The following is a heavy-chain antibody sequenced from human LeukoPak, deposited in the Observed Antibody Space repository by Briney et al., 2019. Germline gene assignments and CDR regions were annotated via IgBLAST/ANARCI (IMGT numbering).Heavy chain of an antibody. CDR1: GYTLTELS. Sequence: GASVKVSCKVSGYTLTELSMHWVRQAPGKGFEWMGGFDPEDGETIYAQKFQGRVTMTEDTSTDTAYMELSSLRSEDTAVYYCATDYLVPRYCSGGSCYGFDYWGQGTLVTVSS. V-gene: IGHV1-24*01. D-gene: IGHD2-15*01. J-gene: IGHJ4*02. CDR2: FDPEDGET. CDR3: ATDYLVPRYCSGGSCYGFDY.